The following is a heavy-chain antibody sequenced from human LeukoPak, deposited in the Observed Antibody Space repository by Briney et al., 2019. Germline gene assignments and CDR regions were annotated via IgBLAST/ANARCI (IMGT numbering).Heavy chain of an antibody. J-gene: IGHJ6*02. CDR1: GFTFSSYS. V-gene: IGHV3-7*01. Sequence: GGSLRLSCAASGFTFSSYSMNWVRQAPGKGLEWVANIKQDGSEKYYVDSVKGRFTISRDNAKNSLYLQMNSLRAEDTAVYYCATTSYYYGMNVWGQGTTVTVSS. CDR3: ATTSYYYGMNV. D-gene: IGHD3-16*01. CDR2: IKQDGSEK.